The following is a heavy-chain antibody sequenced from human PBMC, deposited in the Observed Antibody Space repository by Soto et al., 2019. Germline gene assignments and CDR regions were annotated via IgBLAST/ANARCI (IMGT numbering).Heavy chain of an antibody. CDR2: INPSGAST. J-gene: IGHJ4*02. Sequence: QVQVAQSGAEVKRPGASVKVSCWASGYPFTNFYIHWVRQAPGQGLEWMGIINPSGASTAYAQKFLGRVTMTRDTSTSTVYMEVSSLRSEDTAVYYCARADYYGSSGYHLDYWGQGTLVTVSS. CDR1: GYPFTNFY. CDR3: ARADYYGSSGYHLDY. D-gene: IGHD3-22*01. V-gene: IGHV1-46*01.